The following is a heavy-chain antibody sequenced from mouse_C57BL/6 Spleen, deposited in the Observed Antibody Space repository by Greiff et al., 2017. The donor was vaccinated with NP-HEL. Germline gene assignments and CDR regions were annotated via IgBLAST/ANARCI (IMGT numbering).Heavy chain of an antibody. CDR3: TREGTTMVPFDV. CDR1: GFTFSSYA. CDR2: ISSGGDYI. J-gene: IGHJ1*03. D-gene: IGHD2-1*01. Sequence: EVQLVESGEGLVKPGGSLKLSCAASGFTFSSYAMSWVRQTPEKRLEWVAYISSGGDYIYYADTVKGRFTISRDNARNTLYLQMSSLKSDDTAMYYCTREGTTMVPFDVWGTGTTVTVSS. V-gene: IGHV5-9-1*02.